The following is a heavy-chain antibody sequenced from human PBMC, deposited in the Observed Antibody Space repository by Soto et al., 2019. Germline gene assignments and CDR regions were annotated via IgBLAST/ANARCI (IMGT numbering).Heavy chain of an antibody. D-gene: IGHD2-15*01. J-gene: IGHJ6*02. CDR3: ARGGYCSGGSCYSRYYYYGMDV. V-gene: IGHV3-23*01. CDR1: GFTFSSYA. Sequence: GGSLRLSCAASGFTFSSYAMTWVRQAPGKGLEWVSAISGSGGSTYYADSVKGRFIISRDNSKNTLYLQMNSLRAEDTAVYYCARGGYCSGGSCYSRYYYYGMDVWGQGTTVTVSS. CDR2: ISGSGGST.